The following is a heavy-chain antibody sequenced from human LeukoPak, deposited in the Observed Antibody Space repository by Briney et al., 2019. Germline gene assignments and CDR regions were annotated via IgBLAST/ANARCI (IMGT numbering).Heavy chain of an antibody. V-gene: IGHV1-2*02. CDR1: GYTFTAYY. D-gene: IGHD6-13*01. Sequence: ASVKVSCKASGYTFTAYYMHWVRQAPGQGLEWMGWINPNSGGTNYAQKIQGRVTMTRDTSISTAYMELSRLTSDDTAVYYCARDNIAAAGYYMDVWGKGTTVTVSS. CDR3: ARDNIAAAGYYMDV. CDR2: INPNSGGT. J-gene: IGHJ6*03.